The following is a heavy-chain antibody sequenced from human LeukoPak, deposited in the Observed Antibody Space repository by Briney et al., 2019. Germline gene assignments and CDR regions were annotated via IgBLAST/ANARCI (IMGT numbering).Heavy chain of an antibody. CDR1: GGSISSSSYY. D-gene: IGHD3-16*02. Sequence: SETLSLTCTVSGGSISSSSYYWGWIRQPPGKGLEWIGSIYYSGSTYYNPSLKSRVTISVDTSKNQFSLKLSSVTAADTAVYYCAREKEDYDCVWGSYRFGYWGQGTLVTVSS. CDR2: IYYSGST. CDR3: AREKEDYDCVWGSYRFGY. J-gene: IGHJ4*02. V-gene: IGHV4-39*02.